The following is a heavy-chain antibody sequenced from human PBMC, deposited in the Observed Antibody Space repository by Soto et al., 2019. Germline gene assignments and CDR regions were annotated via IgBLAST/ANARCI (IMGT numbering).Heavy chain of an antibody. CDR1: GGTFSSYA. V-gene: IGHV1-69*13. D-gene: IGHD5-18*01. CDR2: IIPIFGTA. Sequence: SVKVSCKASGGTFSSYAISWVRQAPGQGLEWMGGIIPIFGTANYAQKFQGRVTITADESTSTAYMELSSLRSEDTAVYYCASIYSYANYYYYGMDVWGQGTTVTVSS. J-gene: IGHJ6*02. CDR3: ASIYSYANYYYYGMDV.